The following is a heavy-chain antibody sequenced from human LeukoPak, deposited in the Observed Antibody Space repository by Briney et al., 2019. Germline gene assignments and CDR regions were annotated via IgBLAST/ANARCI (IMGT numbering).Heavy chain of an antibody. CDR2: ISGSGDST. V-gene: IGHV3-23*01. D-gene: IGHD3-22*01. CDR3: AKEGFSYYYDSSGYSYAFDI. Sequence: GGSLRLSCAASGFTVSSNYMSWVRQAPGKGLEWVSAISGSGDSTYYADSVKGRFTISRDNSKNTLYLQMNSLRAEDTAVYYCAKEGFSYYYDSSGYSYAFDIWGQGTMVTVSS. J-gene: IGHJ3*02. CDR1: GFTVSSNY.